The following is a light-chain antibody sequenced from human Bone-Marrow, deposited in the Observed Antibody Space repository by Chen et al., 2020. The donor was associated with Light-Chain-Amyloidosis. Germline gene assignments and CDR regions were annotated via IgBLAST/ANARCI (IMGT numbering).Light chain of an antibody. CDR2: DVS. V-gene: IGLV2-11*01. CDR1: SSDVGGYDY. J-gene: IGLJ3*02. Sequence: QSALPQPRPVSGPPGQPVAIPCPGTSSDVGGYDYVSWYQQHPGKAPKFMIYDVSKRPSGVPDRFSGSKSGNTASLTISGLQAEDEADYYCCSYAGSYTWVFGGGTKLTVL. CDR3: CSYAGSYTWV.